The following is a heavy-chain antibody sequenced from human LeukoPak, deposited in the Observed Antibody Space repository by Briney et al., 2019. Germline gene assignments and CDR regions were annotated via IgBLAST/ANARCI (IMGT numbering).Heavy chain of an antibody. J-gene: IGHJ3*02. CDR1: GGSISSSSYY. Sequence: SETLSLTCTVSGGSISSSSYYWGWIRQPPGKGLEWIGSIYCSGSTYYNPSLKSRVTISVDTSKNQFSLKLSSVTAADTAVYYCARLQYYYDGSGLTGNAFDIWGQGTMVTVSS. CDR3: ARLQYYYDGSGLTGNAFDI. D-gene: IGHD3-22*01. V-gene: IGHV4-39*01. CDR2: IYCSGST.